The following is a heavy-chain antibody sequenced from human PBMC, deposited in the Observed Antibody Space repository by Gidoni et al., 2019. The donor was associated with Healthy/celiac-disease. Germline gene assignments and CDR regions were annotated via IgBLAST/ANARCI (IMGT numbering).Heavy chain of an antibody. V-gene: IGHV3-21*01. J-gene: IGHJ5*02. D-gene: IGHD1-26*01. CDR2: ISSSSSYI. CDR1: GFTFSSYS. CDR3: ASYEWELLDR. Sequence: EVQLVESGGGLVKPGGSLRLSCAASGFTFSSYSMNWVRQAPGKGLEWVSSISSSSSYIYYADSVKGLFTISRDNAKNSLYLQMNSLRAEDTAVYYCASYEWELLDRWGQGTLVTVSS.